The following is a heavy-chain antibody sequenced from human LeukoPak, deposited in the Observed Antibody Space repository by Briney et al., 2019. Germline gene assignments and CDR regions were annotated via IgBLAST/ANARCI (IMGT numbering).Heavy chain of an antibody. J-gene: IGHJ4*02. CDR1: GFPFSFYE. CDR3: ALLAVASDFDY. Sequence: PGGSLRLSCAVSGFPFSFYEMNWVRQAPGKGLEWVSNIGSSGTTIYYADSVRGRFSISRDNAKSSLYLQMNSLRVEDTAVYYCALLAVASDFDYWGQGALLTVSS. V-gene: IGHV3-48*03. D-gene: IGHD6-19*01. CDR2: IGSSGTTI.